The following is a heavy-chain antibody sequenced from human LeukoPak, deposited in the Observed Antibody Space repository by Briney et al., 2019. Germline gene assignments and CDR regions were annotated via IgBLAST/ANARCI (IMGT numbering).Heavy chain of an antibody. CDR3: AKVKTSGFYYFDN. D-gene: IGHD2-2*01. CDR2: ISYDGSNK. CDR1: GFTFSDYG. V-gene: IGHV3-30*18. Sequence: GRSLRLSCASSGFTFSDYGMHWVRQAPGKGLEWVAVISYDGSNKYYADSVKGRFTLSRDNSKNTLYLQMNRLRTEDTAVYYCAKVKTSGFYYFDNWGQGTLVTVSS. J-gene: IGHJ4*02.